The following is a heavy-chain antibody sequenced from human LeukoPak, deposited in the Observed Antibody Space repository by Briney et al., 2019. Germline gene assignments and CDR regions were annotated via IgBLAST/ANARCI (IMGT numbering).Heavy chain of an antibody. D-gene: IGHD6-19*01. CDR2: IYHSGST. V-gene: IGHV4-4*02. J-gene: IGHJ4*02. CDR1: GGSISSSNW. CDR3: ARDPGHIAVAGTGDY. Sequence: SGTLSLTCAVSGGSISSSNWWSWVRQPPGKGLEWIGEIYHSGSTNYNPSLKSRVTISVDKSKNQFSLKLSSVTAADTAMYYCARDPGHIAVAGTGDYWGQGTLVTVSS.